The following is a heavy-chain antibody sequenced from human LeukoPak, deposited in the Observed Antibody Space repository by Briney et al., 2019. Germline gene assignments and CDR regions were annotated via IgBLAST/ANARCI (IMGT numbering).Heavy chain of an antibody. Sequence: GGSLRLSCAASGFTFTSYSMNWVRQAPGKGLQWVANILASGSPTYYADSVKGRFIISRDNSKNTVYLQMNSLRVEDTAIYYCAKDLRPDGVDNFDHWGQGILITVSS. CDR2: ILASGSPT. D-gene: IGHD2-8*01. CDR1: GFTFTSYS. J-gene: IGHJ4*02. CDR3: AKDLRPDGVDNFDH. V-gene: IGHV3-23*01.